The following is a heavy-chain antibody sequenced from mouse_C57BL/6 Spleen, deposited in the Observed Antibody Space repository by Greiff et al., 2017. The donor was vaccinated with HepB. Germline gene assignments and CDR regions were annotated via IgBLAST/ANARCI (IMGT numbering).Heavy chain of an antibody. J-gene: IGHJ1*03. V-gene: IGHV3-8*01. CDR1: GYSITSDY. CDR2: ISYSGST. CDR3: ARAIYYDYDEDWYFDV. D-gene: IGHD2-4*01. Sequence: EVQLVESGPGLAKPSQTLSLTCSVTGYSITSDYWNWIRKFPGNKLEYMGYISYSGSTYYNPSHKSRNSTTRDTSKNQYYLQLNSVTTVDTATYYCARAIYYDYDEDWYFDVWGTGTTVTVSS.